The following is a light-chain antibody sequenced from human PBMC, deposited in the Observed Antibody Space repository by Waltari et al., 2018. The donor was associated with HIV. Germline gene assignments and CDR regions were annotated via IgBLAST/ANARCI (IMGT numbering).Light chain of an antibody. J-gene: IGLJ1*01. CDR3: QAWDSSTGV. V-gene: IGLV3-1*01. CDR2: QDS. CDR1: KLGDKY. Sequence: SYDLTQPPSVSVSPGQTASITCSGDKLGDKYACWYQQKPGQSPVLVIYQDSKRPSRIPERFSGSNSGNTATLTISGTQAMDEADYYCQAWDSSTGVFGTGTKVTVL.